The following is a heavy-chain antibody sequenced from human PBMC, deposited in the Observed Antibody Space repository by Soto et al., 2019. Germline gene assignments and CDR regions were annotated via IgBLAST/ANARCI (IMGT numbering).Heavy chain of an antibody. CDR3: ARGRYGDY. CDR1: GYAFTTYG. V-gene: IGHV1-18*01. CDR2: ISAHNGNT. Sequence: QVHLVQSGTEVKKPGASVKVSCKGSGYAFTTYGITWVRQAPGQGLEWMGWISAHNGNTNYVQKLQGRVTVTSDTSTSTAYMELRSLRADDTAVYYCARGRYGDYWGQGALVTVSS. D-gene: IGHD1-1*01. J-gene: IGHJ4*02.